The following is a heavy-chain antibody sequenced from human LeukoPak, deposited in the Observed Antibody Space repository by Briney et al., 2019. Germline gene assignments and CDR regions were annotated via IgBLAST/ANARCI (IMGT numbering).Heavy chain of an antibody. V-gene: IGHV4-59*01. Sequence: SETLSLTCTASGGSINSYYWSWIRQPPGKGLECIGYIHYTGSTNYNPSLKSRVTISVDTSKSPFSLKLSSVTAADTAIYYCARGGYYGSGNDFRFDPWGQGTLVTVSS. CDR2: IHYTGST. J-gene: IGHJ5*02. D-gene: IGHD3-10*01. CDR3: ARGGYYGSGNDFRFDP. CDR1: GGSINSYY.